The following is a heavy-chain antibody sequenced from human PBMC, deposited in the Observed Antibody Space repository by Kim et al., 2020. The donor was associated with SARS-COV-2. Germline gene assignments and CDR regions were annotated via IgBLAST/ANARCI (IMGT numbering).Heavy chain of an antibody. D-gene: IGHD1-26*01. Sequence: GGSLRLSCSASGIIFSTYAMHWVRQAPGKELEYVSAISTDGTRPYYADSVKGRFPISIDNSKNTLYLQMITLRPVYTAVYFCVVRGMYSGSYSYWGQGTLVTVSS. J-gene: IGHJ4*02. CDR2: ISTDGTRP. CDR1: GIIFSTYA. V-gene: IGHV3-64D*08. CDR3: VVRGMYSGSYSY.